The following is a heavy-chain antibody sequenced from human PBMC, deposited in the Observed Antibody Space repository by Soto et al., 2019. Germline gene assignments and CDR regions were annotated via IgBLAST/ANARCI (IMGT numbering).Heavy chain of an antibody. CDR1: GFTFSGYS. CDR3: VREDILGVRSFDY. D-gene: IGHD3-9*01. J-gene: IGHJ4*02. CDR2: TSSGSKTI. V-gene: IGHV3-48*02. Sequence: GGSLRLSCAASGFTFSGYSVNWVRQAPGKGLEWISYTSSGSKTIYYADSVKGRFIVSRDNAKNSQYLQMSSLRDEDTAVYYCVREDILGVRSFDYWGQGTLVTVSS.